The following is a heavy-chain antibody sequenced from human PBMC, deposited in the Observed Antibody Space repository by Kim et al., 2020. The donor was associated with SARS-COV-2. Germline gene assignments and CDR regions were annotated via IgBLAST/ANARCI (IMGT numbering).Heavy chain of an antibody. J-gene: IGHJ4*02. CDR2: INHSGST. CDR3: ARGALTDYVVGTATTRGATRRALDD. CDR1: GGSFSGYY. Sequence: SETLSLTCAVYGGSFSGYYWSWIRQPPGKGLEWVGEINHSGSTNYNPSLKNRVTISVDTSKNQFSLKLSSVTAADTAVYYCARGALTDYVVGTATTRGATRRALDDCGQGTLGPVSS. D-gene: IGHD2-21*02. V-gene: IGHV4-34*01.